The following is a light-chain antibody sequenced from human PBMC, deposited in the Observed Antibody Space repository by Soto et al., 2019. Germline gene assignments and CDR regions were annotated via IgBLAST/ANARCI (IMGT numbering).Light chain of an antibody. CDR2: GAS. Sequence: EIVLTQSPGTLSLSPGERATLSCRASQSVSSSYLAWYQQKPGLAPRLLIYGASSRATGIPDRFSGSGSGTDFTLTISRLEPEDFAVYYCQQYGGSPLYTFGQGTKLEIK. CDR1: QSVSSSY. V-gene: IGKV3-20*01. J-gene: IGKJ2*01. CDR3: QQYGGSPLYT.